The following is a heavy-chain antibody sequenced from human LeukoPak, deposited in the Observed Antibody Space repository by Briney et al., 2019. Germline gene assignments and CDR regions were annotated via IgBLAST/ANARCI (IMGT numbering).Heavy chain of an antibody. CDR2: IYNSGST. CDR3: ARDDYGVFDAFDV. J-gene: IGHJ3*01. D-gene: IGHD3-16*01. CDR1: GGSLSSHY. V-gene: IGHV4-59*08. Sequence: PSETLSLTCTVSGGSLSSHYWSWIRQPPGGGGGWSGYIYNSGSTNYNPSLKSRVTISLDTSKNQFSLHLTSVTAADTAVYFCARDDYGVFDAFDVWGQGTVVTVSS.